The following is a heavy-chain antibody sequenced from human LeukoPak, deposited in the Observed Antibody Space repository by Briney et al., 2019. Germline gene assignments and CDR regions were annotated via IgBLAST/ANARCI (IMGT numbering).Heavy chain of an antibody. D-gene: IGHD3-3*01. CDR1: GGSISSYY. Sequence: PSETLSLTCTVSGGSISSYYWSWIRQPPGKGLEWIGYIYHSGSTYYNPSLKSRVTISVDRSKNQFSLKLSSVTAADTAVYYCAKFDRFLEWLSYFDYWGQGTLVTVSS. CDR3: AKFDRFLEWLSYFDY. CDR2: IYHSGST. J-gene: IGHJ4*02. V-gene: IGHV4-59*12.